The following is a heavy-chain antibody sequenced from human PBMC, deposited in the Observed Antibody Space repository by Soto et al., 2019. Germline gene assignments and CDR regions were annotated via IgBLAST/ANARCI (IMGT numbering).Heavy chain of an antibody. CDR3: ARGPIAPSSSRFDR. CDR2: INHSGST. J-gene: IGHJ5*02. D-gene: IGHD6-13*01. Sequence: PSQDLSLTNTGSGGSSSRQTWRWSRHPLGKRLEWIGEINHSGSTNYNPSLKSRVTISVDTSKNQFSLKLSSVTAADTAVSYCARGPIAPSSSRFDRWGQGTLGTVS. CDR1: GGSSSRQT. V-gene: IGHV4-34*01.